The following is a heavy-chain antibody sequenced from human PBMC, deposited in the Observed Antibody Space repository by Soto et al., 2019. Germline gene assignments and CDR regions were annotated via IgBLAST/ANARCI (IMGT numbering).Heavy chain of an antibody. J-gene: IGHJ6*02. CDR2: ISSSGSST. V-gene: IGHV3-11*01. CDR1: EFTFSDYY. CDR3: ARELLVVVAATNYYGMDV. Sequence: PGGSLRLSCAGSEFTFSDYYMSWIRQAPGKGLEWVSYISSSGSSTYYAASVKGRFTIPRDNAKNSLYLQMNSLRAEDTAVYYCARELLVVVAATNYYGMDVWGQGTTVTVSS. D-gene: IGHD2-15*01.